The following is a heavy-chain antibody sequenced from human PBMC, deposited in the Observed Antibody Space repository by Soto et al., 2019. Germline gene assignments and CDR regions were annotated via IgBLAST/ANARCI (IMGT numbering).Heavy chain of an antibody. CDR1: GFTFSTYS. Sequence: GGSLRLSCVGSGFTFSTYSINWVRQAPGKGLEWVSSISSRSDIYYADSVKGRFTISRDNTKNSVSLQMNSLRAEDTAAYYCAREYTAWPLAYGLDVWGQGTTVTVSS. D-gene: IGHD2-2*02. J-gene: IGHJ6*02. CDR3: AREYTAWPLAYGLDV. V-gene: IGHV3-21*01. CDR2: ISSRSDI.